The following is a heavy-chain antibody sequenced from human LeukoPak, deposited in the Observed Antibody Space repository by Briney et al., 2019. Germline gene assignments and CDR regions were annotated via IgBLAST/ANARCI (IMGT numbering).Heavy chain of an antibody. CDR3: ARLTRGMIVVVMIGIDY. Sequence: SETLSLTCAVSGYSISSGYYWAWIRQPPGRGLDWIGSIYHSGSTYYNPSLKSRVTISVDTSKNQFSLKLSSVTAADTAVYYCARLTRGMIVVVMIGIDYWGQGTLVTVSS. J-gene: IGHJ4*02. D-gene: IGHD3-22*01. V-gene: IGHV4-38-2*01. CDR1: GYSISSGYY. CDR2: IYHSGST.